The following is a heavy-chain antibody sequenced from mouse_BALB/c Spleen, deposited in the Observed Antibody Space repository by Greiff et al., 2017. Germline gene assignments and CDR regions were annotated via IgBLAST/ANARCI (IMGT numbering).Heavy chain of an antibody. J-gene: IGHJ1*01. V-gene: IGHV5-6-2*01. D-gene: IGHD1-1*01. Sequence: EVHLVESGGGLVKLGGSLKLSCAASGFTFSSYYMSWVRQTPEKRLELVAAINSNGGSTYYPDTVKGRFTISRDNAKNTLYLQMSSLKSEDTALYYGARQPITTVWYFDVWGAGTTVTVSS. CDR3: ARQPITTVWYFDV. CDR2: INSNGGST. CDR1: GFTFSSYY.